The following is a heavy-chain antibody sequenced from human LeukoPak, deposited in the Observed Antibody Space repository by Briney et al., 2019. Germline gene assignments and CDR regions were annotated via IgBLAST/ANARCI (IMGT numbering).Heavy chain of an antibody. CDR3: AKEDCSSTSCYVIAFDI. Sequence: GGSLRLSCAASGFTFSSYAMSWVRQAPGKGLEWVSAISGSGGSTYYADSVKGRFTVSRDNSKNTLYLQMNSPRAEDTAVYYCAKEDCSSTSCYVIAFDIWGQGTMVTVSS. D-gene: IGHD2-2*01. J-gene: IGHJ3*02. V-gene: IGHV3-23*01. CDR1: GFTFSSYA. CDR2: ISGSGGST.